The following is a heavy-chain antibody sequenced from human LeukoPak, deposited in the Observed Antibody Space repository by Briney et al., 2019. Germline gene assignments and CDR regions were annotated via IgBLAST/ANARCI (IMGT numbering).Heavy chain of an antibody. CDR1: GYSISSGYY. J-gene: IGHJ4*02. CDR2: IYHSGST. V-gene: IGHV4-38-2*02. D-gene: IGHD3-22*01. Sequence: PSETLSLTCTVSGYSISSGYYWGWIRQPPGKGLEWIGSIYHSGSTYYNPSLKSRVTISVDTSKNQFSLKLSSVTAADTAVYYCARDLNLGHYYDSSGSYYFDYWGQGTLVTVSS. CDR3: ARDLNLGHYYDSSGSYYFDY.